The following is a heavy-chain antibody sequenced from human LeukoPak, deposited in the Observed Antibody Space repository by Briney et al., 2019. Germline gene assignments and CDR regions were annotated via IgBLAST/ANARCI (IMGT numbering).Heavy chain of an antibody. CDR1: GYTFTSYY. D-gene: IGHD6-13*01. Sequence: ASVKVSCKASGYTFTSYYMHWVRQAPGQGLEWMGIINPSGGSTSYAQKFQGRVTMTRDTSTSTVYMELSSLRSEDTAVYYCARDRIAAAGTAYYMDVWGKGTTVTVSS. CDR3: ARDRIAAAGTAYYMDV. CDR2: INPSGGST. J-gene: IGHJ6*03. V-gene: IGHV1-46*01.